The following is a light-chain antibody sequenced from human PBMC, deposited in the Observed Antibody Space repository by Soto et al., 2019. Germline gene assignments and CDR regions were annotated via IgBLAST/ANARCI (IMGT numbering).Light chain of an antibody. Sequence: VMTQSPATLSVSPGERATLSCRASRSVAGNLAWYQQKPGRAPRLLIYEASARATDVPARFSGSGSGTEFTLTISSLQSEDFGVYFCQQYNNWPPSFGQGTKVDIK. V-gene: IGKV3-15*01. CDR1: RSVAGN. J-gene: IGKJ1*01. CDR3: QQYNNWPPS. CDR2: EAS.